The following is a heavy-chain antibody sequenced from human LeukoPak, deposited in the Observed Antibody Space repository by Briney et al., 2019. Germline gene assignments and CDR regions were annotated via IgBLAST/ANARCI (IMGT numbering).Heavy chain of an antibody. J-gene: IGHJ4*02. V-gene: IGHV3-7*01. Sequence: GGSLRLSCAASRFTFSSYWMRWVRQAPGKGLEWVANIKQDGSEKYYEDSVKGRFTISRDNAKNSLYLQMNSLRAEDTAVYYCARSSWHDYWGQGTLVTVSS. CDR1: RFTFSSYW. CDR3: ARSSWHDY. D-gene: IGHD6-13*01. CDR2: IKQDGSEK.